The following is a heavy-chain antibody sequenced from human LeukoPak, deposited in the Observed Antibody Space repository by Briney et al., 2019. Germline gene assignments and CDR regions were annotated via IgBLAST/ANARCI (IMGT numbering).Heavy chain of an antibody. Sequence: SETLSLTCTVSGGSISSSSYYWGWIRQPPGKGLEWIGSIYYSGSTYYNPSLKSRVTISVDTSKNQFSLKLSSVTAADTAVYYCASLQSRSPEPWGQGTLVTVSS. V-gene: IGHV4-39*07. J-gene: IGHJ5*02. CDR1: GGSISSSSYY. CDR3: ASLQSRSPEP. CDR2: IYYSGST. D-gene: IGHD6-13*01.